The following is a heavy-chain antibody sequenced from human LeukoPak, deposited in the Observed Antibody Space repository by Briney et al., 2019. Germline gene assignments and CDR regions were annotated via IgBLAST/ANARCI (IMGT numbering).Heavy chain of an antibody. J-gene: IGHJ5*02. CDR2: IYYSGST. CDR1: GGSISSGDYY. CDR3: ARAQSRYCSSASCFLNWFDP. V-gene: IGHV4-30-4*08. Sequence: SETLSLTCAVSGGSISSGDYYWSWIRQPPGKGLGWIGYIYYSGSTYYDPSLKSRVTVSVDTSKNQFSLKLSSVTAADTAVYYCARAQSRYCSSASCFLNWFDPWGQGTLVTVSS. D-gene: IGHD2-2*01.